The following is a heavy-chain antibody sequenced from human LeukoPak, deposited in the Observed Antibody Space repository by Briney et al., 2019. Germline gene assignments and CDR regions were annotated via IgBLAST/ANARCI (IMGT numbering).Heavy chain of an antibody. CDR2: ISYDGNTK. CDR1: GFTFSNYG. CDR3: AKEGSSGFIDS. D-gene: IGHD6-19*01. J-gene: IGHJ4*02. V-gene: IGHV3-30*18. Sequence: GRSLRLSCAASGFTFSNYGMHWVRQAPGKGLEWVAVISYDGNTKYYADSVKGRFTFSRDNSRNTLYLQMNSLRAEDTAIFYYAKEGSSGFIDSWGQGTLVTVSS.